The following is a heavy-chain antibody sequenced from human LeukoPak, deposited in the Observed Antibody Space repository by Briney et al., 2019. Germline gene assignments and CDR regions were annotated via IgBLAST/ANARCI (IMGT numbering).Heavy chain of an antibody. J-gene: IGHJ3*02. CDR2: IDHSGST. D-gene: IGHD4-11*01. Sequence: SETLSLTCGVSGGTFSNFFWNWIRQTPGKGLEWIGQIDHSGSTGYNSSLKSRVTISVDTSKTHFSLNLTSVTAADTAVYYCARGGTVNGFDIWGQGTGVTVSS. CDR1: GGTFSNFF. V-gene: IGHV4-34*01. CDR3: ARGGTVNGFDI.